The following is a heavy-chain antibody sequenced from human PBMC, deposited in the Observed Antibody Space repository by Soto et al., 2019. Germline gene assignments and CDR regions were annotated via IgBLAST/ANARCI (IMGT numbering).Heavy chain of an antibody. Sequence: GGSLRLSCAASGFSFGSYALSWVRQAPGKGLEWVSTISGSDGKTFYADAVKGRFTISRDNSRNTVYLQMNSLTAGDTALYYCAKETATGGGDFDFCGQGTMVTVSS. V-gene: IGHV3-23*01. CDR1: GFSFGSYA. D-gene: IGHD2-8*02. CDR2: ISGSDGKT. J-gene: IGHJ3*01. CDR3: AKETATGGGDFDF.